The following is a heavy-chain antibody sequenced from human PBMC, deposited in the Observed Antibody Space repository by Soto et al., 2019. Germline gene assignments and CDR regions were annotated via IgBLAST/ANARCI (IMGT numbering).Heavy chain of an antibody. CDR3: ARGSGGYYTWFDY. CDR1: GFTFNSHG. V-gene: IGHV3-33*01. Sequence: GGSLRLSCAASGFTFNSHGMHWVRQAPGKGLEWVAVIWYDGIKTIYEDSVRGRFTISRDNSKNTVYLQMNSLRAEDTAVYYCARGSGGYYTWFDYWGQGTLVTVSS. D-gene: IGHD3-22*01. CDR2: IWYDGIKT. J-gene: IGHJ5*01.